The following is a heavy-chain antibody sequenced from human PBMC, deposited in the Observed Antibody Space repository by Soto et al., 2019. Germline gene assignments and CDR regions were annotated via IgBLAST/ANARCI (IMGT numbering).Heavy chain of an antibody. J-gene: IGHJ6*02. CDR1: GYTFTSYD. Sequence: GASVKVSCKASGYTFTSYDINWVRQATGQGLEWMGWMNPNSGNTGYAQKFQGRVTMTRNTSISTAYMELSSLRSEDTAVYYCARVNSGSYYFDYYYYGMDVWGQGTTVTVSS. CDR3: ARVNSGSYYFDYYYYGMDV. D-gene: IGHD1-26*01. V-gene: IGHV1-8*01. CDR2: MNPNSGNT.